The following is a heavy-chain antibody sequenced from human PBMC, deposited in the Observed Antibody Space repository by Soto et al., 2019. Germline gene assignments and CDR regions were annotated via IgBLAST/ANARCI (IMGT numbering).Heavy chain of an antibody. CDR1: GFTFSSYG. CDR3: ARDLQSSSPFDY. J-gene: IGHJ4*02. D-gene: IGHD6-6*01. V-gene: IGHV3-33*01. CDR2: IWYDGSNK. Sequence: AGGSLRLSCAASGFTFSSYGMHWVRQAPGKGLEWVAVIWYDGSNKYYADSVKGRFTISRDNSKNTLYLQMNSLRAEDTAVYYCARDLQSSSPFDYWGQGTLVTVSS.